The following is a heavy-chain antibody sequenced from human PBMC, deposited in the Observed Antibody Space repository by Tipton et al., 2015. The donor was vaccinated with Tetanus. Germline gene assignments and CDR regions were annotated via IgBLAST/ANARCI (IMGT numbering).Heavy chain of an antibody. CDR3: ARWLEGSIAELDY. Sequence: SLRLSCAGSGFNFHSYSMIWVRQAPGKGLEWVSAISASGRNTYYADSVKGRFTSSRDNSKNIHYLEMSSLRAEDTAVYYCARWLEGSIAELDYWGQGTLVAVSS. CDR2: ISASGRNT. D-gene: IGHD5-18*01. CDR1: GFNFHSYS. V-gene: IGHV3-23*01. J-gene: IGHJ4*02.